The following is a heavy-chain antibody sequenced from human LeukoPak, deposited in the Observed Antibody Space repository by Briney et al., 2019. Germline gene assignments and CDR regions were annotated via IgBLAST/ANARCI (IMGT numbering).Heavy chain of an antibody. D-gene: IGHD5-18*01. CDR1: GGSIRSYY. V-gene: IGHV4-59*01. CDR3: APDRYSYGYPDY. Sequence: SETLSRTCAGSGGSIRSYYWSWLRQPPGKGLEGMGDIYYSGSTNYNPSLKSRVTISVDTSKKQFPLKLSSVIAADTAVYYCAPDRYSYGYPDYWGQGTLVTVSS. CDR2: IYYSGST. J-gene: IGHJ4*02.